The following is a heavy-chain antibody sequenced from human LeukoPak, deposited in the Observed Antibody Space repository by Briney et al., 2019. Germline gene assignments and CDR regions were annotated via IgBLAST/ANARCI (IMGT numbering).Heavy chain of an antibody. D-gene: IGHD5-24*01. CDR3: ALPRDGYNPGSFDI. V-gene: IGHV4-34*01. Sequence: SETLSLTCAVYGGSFSGYYWSWIRQPPGKGLEWIGEINHSGSTNYNPSLKSRVTISVDTSKNQFSLKLSSVTAADTAVYYCALPRDGYNPGSFDIWGQGTMVTVSS. J-gene: IGHJ3*02. CDR2: INHSGST. CDR1: GGSFSGYY.